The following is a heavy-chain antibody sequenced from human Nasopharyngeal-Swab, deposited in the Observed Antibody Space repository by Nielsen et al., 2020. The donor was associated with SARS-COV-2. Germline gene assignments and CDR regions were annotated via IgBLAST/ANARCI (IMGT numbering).Heavy chain of an antibody. CDR3: ANSVQIGMMDY. D-gene: IGHD3-16*01. Sequence: GGSLRLSCAASGFTFSSYAMSWVRQAPGKGLEWVSAISGSGGSTYYADSVKGRLTISRDNSKNTLYLQMNSLRAEDTAVYYCANSVQIGMMDYWGQGTLVTVSS. V-gene: IGHV3-23*01. J-gene: IGHJ4*02. CDR1: GFTFSSYA. CDR2: ISGSGGST.